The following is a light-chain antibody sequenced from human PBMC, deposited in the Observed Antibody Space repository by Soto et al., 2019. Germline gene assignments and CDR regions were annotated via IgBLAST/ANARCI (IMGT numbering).Light chain of an antibody. CDR2: QDT. V-gene: IGLV3-1*01. CDR1: KLGDKY. CDR3: QVWDGTTVV. J-gene: IGLJ2*01. Sequence: SYELTQPPSVSVSPGQTASITCSGHKLGDKYVSWYQQTAGQSPLLVIYQDTKRPSGIPERFTGSNAGNTATLTVSGTQAEDEADYYCQVWDGTTVVFGGGTKLTVL.